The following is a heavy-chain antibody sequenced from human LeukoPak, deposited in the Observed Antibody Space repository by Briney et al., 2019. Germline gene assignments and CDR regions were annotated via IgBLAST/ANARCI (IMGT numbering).Heavy chain of an antibody. J-gene: IGHJ3*02. V-gene: IGHV3-23*01. D-gene: IGHD3-9*01. CDR3: AKGNDILTGYFEGDAFDI. CDR1: GFTFSSYA. Sequence: GGSPRLSCAASGFTFSSYAMSWVRQAPGKGLEWVSAISGSGGSTYYADSVKGRFTISRDNSKNTLYLQMNSPRAEDTAVYYCAKGNDILTGYFEGDAFDIWGQGTMVTVSS. CDR2: ISGSGGST.